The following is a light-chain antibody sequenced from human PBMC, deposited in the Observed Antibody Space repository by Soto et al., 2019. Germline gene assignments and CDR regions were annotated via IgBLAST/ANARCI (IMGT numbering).Light chain of an antibody. J-gene: IGKJ2*01. Sequence: EIVLTQSPGTLSLSPGERATLSCRASQSISSSYLAWYQQKPGQAPRLLIYAASKRATGIPDRFSGSGSGTDFTLTISRQEPEDFAVYYCQQYGSSPPYTFGQGTKLEIK. CDR2: AAS. CDR3: QQYGSSPPYT. V-gene: IGKV3-20*01. CDR1: QSISSSY.